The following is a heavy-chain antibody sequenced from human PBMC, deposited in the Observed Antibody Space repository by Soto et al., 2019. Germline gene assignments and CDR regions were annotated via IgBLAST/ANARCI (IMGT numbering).Heavy chain of an antibody. D-gene: IGHD5-12*01. CDR3: ARLRGYSGPFDY. CDR2: IYYSGST. V-gene: IGHV4-59*08. Sequence: PSETLSLTCTVSGGSISSYYWRWIRQPPGKGLEWIGYIYYSGSTNYNPSLKSRVTISVDTSKNQFSLKLSSVTAADTAVYYCARLRGYSGPFDYWGQGTLVTVSS. CDR1: GGSISSYY. J-gene: IGHJ4*02.